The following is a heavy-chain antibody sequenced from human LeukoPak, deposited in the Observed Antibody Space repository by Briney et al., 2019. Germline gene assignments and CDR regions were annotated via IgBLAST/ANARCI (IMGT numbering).Heavy chain of an antibody. CDR2: LSGSGITT. D-gene: IGHD6-19*01. V-gene: IGHV3-23*01. J-gene: IGHJ4*02. CDR1: GFTFSNSA. Sequence: PGGSLGLSCAASGFTFSNSAMSWVRQAPGKGLEWVSTLSGSGITTYYADSVKGRFTISRDNSKNTLYLQMNSLRAEDTAVYYCAKGIYSSGWSYFDYWGQGILVTVSS. CDR3: AKGIYSSGWSYFDY.